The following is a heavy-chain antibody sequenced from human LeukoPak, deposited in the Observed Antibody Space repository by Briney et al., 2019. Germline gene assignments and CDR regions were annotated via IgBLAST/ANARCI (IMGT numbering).Heavy chain of an antibody. J-gene: IGHJ6*02. CDR2: INPSGGST. CDR1: RYTFTSYY. Sequence: ASVKVSCKASRYTFTSYYMHWVRQAPGQGLEWMGIINPSGGSTSYAQKFQGRVTMTRDTSTSTVYMELSSLRSEDTAVYYCARDLAGGSYRTLYYYGMDVWGQGTTVTVSS. D-gene: IGHD1-26*01. V-gene: IGHV1-46*01. CDR3: ARDLAGGSYRTLYYYGMDV.